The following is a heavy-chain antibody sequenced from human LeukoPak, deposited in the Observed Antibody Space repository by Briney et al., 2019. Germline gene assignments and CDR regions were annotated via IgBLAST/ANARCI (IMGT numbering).Heavy chain of an antibody. Sequence: GGSLRLSCAASGFTFNNHGMTWVRQAPGRGLEWVSYLTRDSSRIFYADSVKGRFTISRDNAKNSLYLQMNSLRAEDTAVYYCAGSTIFGVVIGAFDIWGQGTMVTVSS. V-gene: IGHV3-48*01. CDR3: AGSTIFGVVIGAFDI. D-gene: IGHD3-3*01. CDR2: LTRDSSRI. J-gene: IGHJ3*02. CDR1: GFTFNNHG.